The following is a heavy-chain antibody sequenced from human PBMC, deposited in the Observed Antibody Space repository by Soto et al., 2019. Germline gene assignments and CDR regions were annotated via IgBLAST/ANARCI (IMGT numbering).Heavy chain of an antibody. J-gene: IGHJ3*02. CDR1: GYTFHIYG. D-gene: IGHD6-6*01. CDR3: ARDVYSGSGDAFDI. CDR2: ISAYTGKT. Sequence: GASVKVSFKTSGYTFHIYGITWVRQAPGRGLEWMGWISAYTGKTDYAQNLQGRVTMTTDTSTGTAYLELRSLRSDDTAVYYCARDVYSGSGDAFDIWGQGTMVTVSS. V-gene: IGHV1-18*01.